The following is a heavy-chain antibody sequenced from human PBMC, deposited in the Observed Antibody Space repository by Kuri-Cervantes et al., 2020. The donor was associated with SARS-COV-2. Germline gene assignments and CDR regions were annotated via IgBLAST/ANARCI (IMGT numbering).Heavy chain of an antibody. V-gene: IGHV4-39*07. D-gene: IGHD5-18*01. CDR3: ARVRGYSYFHYYYGMDV. CDR2: IYYSGST. CDR1: GGSIDTSSFY. Sequence: SETLSLTCIVSGGSIDTSSFYWGWIRQSPGRGLEWIGSIYYSGSTYSAPSLESRVTMSVDTSKNQFSLKLSSVTAADTAVYYCARVRGYSYFHYYYGMDVWGQGTTVTVSS. J-gene: IGHJ6*02.